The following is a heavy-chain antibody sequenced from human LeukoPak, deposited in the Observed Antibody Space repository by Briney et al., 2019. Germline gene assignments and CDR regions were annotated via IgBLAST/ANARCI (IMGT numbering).Heavy chain of an antibody. CDR2: INPSNGVT. D-gene: IGHD2-8*01. V-gene: IGHV1-2*02. CDR1: GYTFIEYH. J-gene: IGHJ4*02. Sequence: ASVKVSCKASGYTFIEYHLHWVRQAPGQGLEWMGWINPSNGVTNFAQTFRGRVALTRDTSIDTVYTDLTSLKFDDTAVYYCARDRVGEAAPGVLDFWGQGTLVSVSS. CDR3: ARDRVGEAAPGVLDF.